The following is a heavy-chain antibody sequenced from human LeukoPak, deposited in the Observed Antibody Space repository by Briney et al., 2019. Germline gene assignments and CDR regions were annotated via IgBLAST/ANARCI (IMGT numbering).Heavy chain of an antibody. D-gene: IGHD3-10*02. CDR3: AELGITVIGGV. V-gene: IGHV3-48*03. CDR2: ISSSGSTI. Sequence: GGSLRLSCAASGFTFSSYEMNWVRQAPGKGLEWVSYISSSGSTIYYADSVKGRFTISKDNAKNSLYLQMNSLRAEDTAVYYCAELGITVIGGVWGKGTTVTISS. CDR1: GFTFSSYE. J-gene: IGHJ6*04.